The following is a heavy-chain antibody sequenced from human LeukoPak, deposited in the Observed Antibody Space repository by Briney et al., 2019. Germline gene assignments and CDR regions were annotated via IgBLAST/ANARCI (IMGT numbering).Heavy chain of an antibody. CDR1: GGSISSYY. V-gene: IGHV4-59*01. J-gene: IGHJ5*02. CDR3: ARVVPITIFGVVIPNWFDP. Sequence: SETLSLTCTVSGGSISSYYWSWIRQPPGKGLEWIGYIYYSGSTNCNPSLKSRVTISVDTSKNQFSLKLSSVTAADTAVYYCARVVPITIFGVVIPNWFDPWGQGTLVTVSS. D-gene: IGHD3-3*01. CDR2: IYYSGST.